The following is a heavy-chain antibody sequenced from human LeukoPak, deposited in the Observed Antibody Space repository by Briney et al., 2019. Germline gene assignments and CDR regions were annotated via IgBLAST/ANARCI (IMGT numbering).Heavy chain of an antibody. CDR2: INPNSGDT. Sequence: PRASVKVSCKASGYTFTGYYMHWVRQAPGQGLEWMGWINPNSGDTNYAQKFQGRVTMTRDTSISTAYMELSRLRSDDTAVYYCARDPSGSGWSRYGMDVWGQGTTVTVSS. CDR1: GYTFTGYY. CDR3: ARDPSGSGWSRYGMDV. V-gene: IGHV1-2*02. J-gene: IGHJ6*02. D-gene: IGHD6-19*01.